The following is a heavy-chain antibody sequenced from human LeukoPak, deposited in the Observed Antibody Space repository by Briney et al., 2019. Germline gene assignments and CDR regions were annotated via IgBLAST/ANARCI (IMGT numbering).Heavy chain of an antibody. CDR1: GGFINSNFYY. J-gene: IGHJ6*03. CDR3: ASTVPDVAADYGDYYYYYYMDV. V-gene: IGHV4-39*01. Sequence: KPSETLSLTCAVSGGFINSNFYYWGWIRQPPGKGLEWMGSIYYTGSPYYNPSLQSRVTISVDTSKNQFSLKLSSVTAADTAVYYCASTVPDVAADYGDYYYYYYMDVWGKGTTVTVSS. D-gene: IGHD4-17*01. CDR2: IYYTGSP.